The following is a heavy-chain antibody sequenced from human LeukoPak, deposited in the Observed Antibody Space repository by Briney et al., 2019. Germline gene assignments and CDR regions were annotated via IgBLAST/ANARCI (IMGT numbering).Heavy chain of an antibody. J-gene: IGHJ4*02. CDR2: INSDGTAT. V-gene: IGHV3-74*01. D-gene: IGHD2-21*02. Sequence: PGGSLRLSCAASGFTFRSYWMHWVRQAPGKGLVWVSRINSDGTATTYADSVKGRFSASRDNAKNTLYLQMNSLRAEDTAVYHCAREVTETSYFDYWGQGTLVAVSS. CDR1: GFTFRSYW. CDR3: AREVTETSYFDY.